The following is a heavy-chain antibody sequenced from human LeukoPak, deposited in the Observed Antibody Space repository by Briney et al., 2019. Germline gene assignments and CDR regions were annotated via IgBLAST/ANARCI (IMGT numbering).Heavy chain of an antibody. CDR3: AKDRHCSSTSCLPFDY. V-gene: IGHV3-23*01. CDR1: GFTFSSYA. Sequence: GGSLRLSCAASGFTFSSYAMSWVRQAPGKGLEWVSAISGSGGSTYYADSVKGRFTISRDNSKNTLYLQMNSLRAEDTAVYYCAKDRHCSSTSCLPFDYWGQGTLVTVSS. J-gene: IGHJ4*02. CDR2: ISGSGGST. D-gene: IGHD2-2*01.